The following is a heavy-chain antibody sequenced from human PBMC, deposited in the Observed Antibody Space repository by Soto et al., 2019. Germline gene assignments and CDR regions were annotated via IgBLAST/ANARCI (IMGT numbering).Heavy chain of an antibody. D-gene: IGHD3-22*01. J-gene: IGHJ4*02. CDR1: GYTFTSYG. V-gene: IGHV1-18*01. CDR3: AHRRTGIVVVDY. Sequence: GASVKVSFKASGYTFTSYGISWVLQAPGQGLEWMGWISAYNGNTNYAQKLQGRLTITKDTSKNQVVLTMTNMDPVDTATYYCAHRRTGIVVVDYWGQGTLVTVSS. CDR2: ISAYNGNT.